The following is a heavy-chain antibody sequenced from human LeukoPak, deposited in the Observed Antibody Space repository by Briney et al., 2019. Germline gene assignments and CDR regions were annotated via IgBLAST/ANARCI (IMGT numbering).Heavy chain of an antibody. CDR1: GFTFSSYG. Sequence: PGGSLRLSCAASGFTFSSYGSHWVRQAPGKGLEWVSYISSSGKTVDYADSVKGRFTISRDNAKNSLYLQMNSLRAEDTSVYYCARDHEWSPDYWGQGTLVTVSS. D-gene: IGHD3-3*01. CDR3: ARDHEWSPDY. J-gene: IGHJ4*02. V-gene: IGHV3-48*04. CDR2: ISSSGKTV.